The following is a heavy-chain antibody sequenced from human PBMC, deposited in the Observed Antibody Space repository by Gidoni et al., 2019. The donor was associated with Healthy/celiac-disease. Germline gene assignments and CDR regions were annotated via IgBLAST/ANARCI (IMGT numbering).Heavy chain of an antibody. V-gene: IGHV3-23*01. Sequence: EVQLLESGGGLVQPGGSLRLSCAASGFTFSSYALSWVRQAPGKGLEWVSAISGSGGSTYYADSVKGRFTISRDNSKNTLYLQMNSLRAEDTAVYYCAKISGGYYDSSGYYSQDYWGQGTLVTVSS. D-gene: IGHD3-22*01. CDR1: GFTFSSYA. J-gene: IGHJ4*02. CDR2: ISGSGGST. CDR3: AKISGGYYDSSGYYSQDY.